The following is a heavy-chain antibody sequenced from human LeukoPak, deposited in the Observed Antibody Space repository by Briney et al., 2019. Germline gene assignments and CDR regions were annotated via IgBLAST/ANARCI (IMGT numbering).Heavy chain of an antibody. CDR2: IYVSGTS. V-gene: IGHV4-4*07. D-gene: IGHD5-18*01. Sequence: SETLFLTCTVSDASISSYYWSWIRQPAGKGLEWIGRIYVSGTSVYNPSLKSRVTMSVDTSKNQLSLRLKSVTAADTAVYYCARDDVDTPPFDYLGQGTLVTVSS. J-gene: IGHJ4*02. CDR3: ARDDVDTPPFDY. CDR1: DASISSYY.